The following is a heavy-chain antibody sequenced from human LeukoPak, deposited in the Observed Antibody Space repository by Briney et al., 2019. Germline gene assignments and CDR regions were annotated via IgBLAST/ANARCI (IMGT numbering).Heavy chain of an antibody. V-gene: IGHV4-34*01. CDR2: INHSGST. Sequence: PSETLSLTCAVYGGSFSGYYWSWIRQPPGKGLEWLGEINHSGSTNYNPSRKSRVTISVDTSKSQFSLKLSSVTAADTAVYYCARVPGYFRSYFDYWGQGNLVTVSS. D-gene: IGHD3-22*01. CDR3: ARVPGYFRSYFDY. CDR1: GGSFSGYY. J-gene: IGHJ4*02.